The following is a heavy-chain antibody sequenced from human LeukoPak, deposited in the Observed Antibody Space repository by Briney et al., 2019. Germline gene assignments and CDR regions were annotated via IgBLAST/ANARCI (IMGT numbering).Heavy chain of an antibody. J-gene: IGHJ4*02. D-gene: IGHD4-17*01. CDR1: GFTFSTWT. Sequence: PGGSLRLSCAASGFTFSTWTMTWVRQAPGKGLEWVSAVSGSGGLTYYADSVKGRFTISRDNSKSTLYLQMNSLRAEDTAVYYCAKGILRYGDYPNWGQGTLVTVSS. V-gene: IGHV3-23*01. CDR3: AKGILRYGDYPN. CDR2: VSGSGGLT.